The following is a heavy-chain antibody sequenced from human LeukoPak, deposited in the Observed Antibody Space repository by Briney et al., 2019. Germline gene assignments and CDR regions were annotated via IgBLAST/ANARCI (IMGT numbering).Heavy chain of an antibody. V-gene: IGHV3-21*01. CDR2: ISSSSSYI. CDR1: GFTFSNHA. D-gene: IGHD6-13*01. Sequence: GGSLRLSCAASGFTFSNHAMSWVRQAPGKGLEWVSSISSSSSYIYYADSVKGRFTISRDNAKNSLYLQMNSLRAEDTAVYYCARERWEYSSSGEDFDYWGQGTLVTVSS. J-gene: IGHJ4*02. CDR3: ARERWEYSSSGEDFDY.